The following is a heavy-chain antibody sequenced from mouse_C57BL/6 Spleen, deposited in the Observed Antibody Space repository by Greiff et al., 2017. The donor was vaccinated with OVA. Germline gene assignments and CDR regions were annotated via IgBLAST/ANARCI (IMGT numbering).Heavy chain of an antibody. Sequence: EVQLQQSEPELVKPGASVKISCKASGYTFTDYYMNWVKQSHGKSLEWIGDINPNNGGTSYNQKFKGKATLTVDKSSSTAYMELRSLTSEDSAVYYCARPAYYSNTWFAYWGQGTLVTVSA. D-gene: IGHD2-5*01. CDR1: GYTFTDYY. V-gene: IGHV1-26*01. J-gene: IGHJ3*01. CDR2: INPNNGGT. CDR3: ARPAYYSNTWFAY.